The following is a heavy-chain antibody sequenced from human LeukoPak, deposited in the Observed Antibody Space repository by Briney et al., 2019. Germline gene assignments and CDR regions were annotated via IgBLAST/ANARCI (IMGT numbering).Heavy chain of an antibody. Sequence: SETLSLTCTVSGGSISSYYWSWIRQPPGKGLEWIGYIYYSGSTNYNPSLKSRVTISVDTSKNQFSLKLSSVTAADTTVYYCARGEGRLRWWFDPWGQGTLVTVSS. CDR1: GGSISSYY. V-gene: IGHV4-59*01. J-gene: IGHJ5*02. CDR3: ARGEGRLRWWFDP. D-gene: IGHD4-23*01. CDR2: IYYSGST.